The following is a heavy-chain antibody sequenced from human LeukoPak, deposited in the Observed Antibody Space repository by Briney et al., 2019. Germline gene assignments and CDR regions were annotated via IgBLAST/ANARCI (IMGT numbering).Heavy chain of an antibody. CDR1: GYTFTSYG. V-gene: IGHV1-18*01. Sequence: ASVKDSCKASGYTFTSYGISWVRQAPGQGLGWMGWISAYNGNTNYAQKLQGRVTMTTDTSTSTAYMELRSLGSDDTAVYYCARGRRTLYYDFWSGYYGMDYWGQGTLVTVSS. CDR3: ARGRRTLYYDFWSGYYGMDY. J-gene: IGHJ4*02. D-gene: IGHD3-3*01. CDR2: ISAYNGNT.